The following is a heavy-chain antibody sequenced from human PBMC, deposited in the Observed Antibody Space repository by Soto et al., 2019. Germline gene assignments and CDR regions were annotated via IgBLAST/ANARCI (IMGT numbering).Heavy chain of an antibody. V-gene: IGHV1-69*10. D-gene: IGHD3-10*01. J-gene: IGHJ4*02. CDR2: IIPILGIA. CDR3: ARPGANGSGSYYNFDY. CDR1: GGTFSSYA. Sequence: ASVKVSCKASGGTFSSYAISWVRQAPGQGLEWMGGIIPILGIANYAQKFQGRVTITADKSTSTAYMELSSLRSEDTAVYYCARPGANGSGSYYNFDYWGQGTLVTVSS.